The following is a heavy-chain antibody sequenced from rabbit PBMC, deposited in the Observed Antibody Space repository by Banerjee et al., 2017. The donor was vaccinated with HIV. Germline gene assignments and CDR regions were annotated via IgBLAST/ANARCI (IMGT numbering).Heavy chain of an antibody. D-gene: IGHD1-1*01. V-gene: IGHV1S40*01. Sequence: QSLEESGGDLVKPGASLTLTCTASGFSFSSSYWICWVRQAPGKGLEWIGCIYGGNSGNAAYASWAKGRFTISKASSTTVTLQMTSLTAADTATYFCASGYSDVYFNLWGPGTLVTVS. CDR1: GFSFSSSYW. CDR2: IYGGNSGNA. CDR3: ASGYSDVYFNL. J-gene: IGHJ4*01.